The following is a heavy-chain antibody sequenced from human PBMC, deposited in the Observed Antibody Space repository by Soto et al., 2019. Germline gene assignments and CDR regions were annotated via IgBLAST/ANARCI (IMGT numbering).Heavy chain of an antibody. CDR1: GITISNYP. V-gene: IGHV3-23*01. CDR2: ISGSGDRT. D-gene: IGHD3-22*01. J-gene: IGHJ4*02. CDR3: VKDDGGYPSTAPH. Sequence: EVQLLESGGGLVQPGGSLRLSCAASGITISNYPMSWVRQAPGKGLDWVSGISGSGDRTCYADSAKGRFTISKDISRNSLSLQVDSLGVDDTAVYFWVKDDGGYPSTAPHWGQGTLVTVSS.